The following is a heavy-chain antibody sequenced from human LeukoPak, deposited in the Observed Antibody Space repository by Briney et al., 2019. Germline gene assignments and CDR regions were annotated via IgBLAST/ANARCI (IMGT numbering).Heavy chain of an antibody. CDR3: ARHYGSGSLHNWFDP. V-gene: IGHV4-59*08. CDR1: GGSISSYY. J-gene: IGHJ5*02. Sequence: SSETLSLTCTVSGGSISSYYWSWIRQPPGKGLEWIGYIYYSGSTNYNPSLKSRVTISVDTSKNQYSLKLSSVTAADTAVYYCARHYGSGSLHNWFDPWGQGTLVTVSS. CDR2: IYYSGST. D-gene: IGHD3-10*01.